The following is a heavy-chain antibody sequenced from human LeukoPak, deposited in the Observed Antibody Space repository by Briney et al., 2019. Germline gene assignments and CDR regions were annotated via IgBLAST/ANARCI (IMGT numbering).Heavy chain of an antibody. J-gene: IGHJ4*02. CDR2: ISYDGSNK. CDR1: GFTFSNYA. V-gene: IGHV3-30-3*01. CDR3: ASPGWSNGFDN. Sequence: GGSLRLSCAASGFTFSNYAINWVRQAPGKGLEWVAVISYDGSNKYYADSVKGRFTISRDNSKNTLYLQMSSLTTEDAAVYYCASPGWSNGFDNWGQGTLVTVSS. D-gene: IGHD3-3*01.